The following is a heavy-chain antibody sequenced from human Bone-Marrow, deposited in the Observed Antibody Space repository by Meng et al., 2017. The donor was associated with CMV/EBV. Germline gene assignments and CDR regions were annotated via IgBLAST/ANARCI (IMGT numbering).Heavy chain of an antibody. Sequence: SETLSLTCTVSGGSISSSSYYWGWIRQPPGKGLEWIGRIYYSGSTYYNPSLKSRVTISVDTSKNQFSLKLSSVTAADTAVYYCARTEIQLWLRYFDLWGRGTLVTVSS. CDR2: IYYSGST. CDR3: ARTEIQLWLRYFDL. CDR1: GGSISSSSYY. V-gene: IGHV4-39*01. J-gene: IGHJ2*01. D-gene: IGHD5-18*01.